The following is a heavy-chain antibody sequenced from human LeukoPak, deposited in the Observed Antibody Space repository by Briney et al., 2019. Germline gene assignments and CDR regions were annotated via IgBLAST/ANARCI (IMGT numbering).Heavy chain of an antibody. CDR2: ISSSGSTI. Sequence: GGSLRLSCAASGFTFSDYYMSWIRQAPGKGLEWVSYISSSGSTIYYADSVKGRFTISRDNAKNSLYLQMNSLRAEDTAVYYCARDRDKYYDFWSGNPDAFDIWGQGTMVTVSS. CDR3: ARDRDKYYDFWSGNPDAFDI. D-gene: IGHD3-3*01. J-gene: IGHJ3*02. CDR1: GFTFSDYY. V-gene: IGHV3-11*04.